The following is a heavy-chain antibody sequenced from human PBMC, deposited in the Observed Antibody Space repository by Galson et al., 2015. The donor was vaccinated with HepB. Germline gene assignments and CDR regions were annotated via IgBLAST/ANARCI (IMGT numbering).Heavy chain of an antibody. J-gene: IGHJ3*02. CDR1: GFDFNGYA. Sequence: SLRHSCAASGFDFNGYAMHWVRQAPGKGLEWVAIISYDGGTEYYADSVRGRFTISRDNSKNTLYLQMNSLRAEDTAVCYCVKEDTMVRGETTGRGAFDIWGQGTMVTVSS. D-gene: IGHD3-10*01. V-gene: IGHV3-30*04. CDR2: ISYDGGTE. CDR3: VKEDTMVRGETTGRGAFDI.